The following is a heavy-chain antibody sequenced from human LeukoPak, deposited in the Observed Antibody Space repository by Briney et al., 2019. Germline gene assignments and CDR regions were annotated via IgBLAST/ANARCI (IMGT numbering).Heavy chain of an antibody. Sequence: PGGSLRLSCAASGFTFSSYGMHWVRQAPGKGPEWVAFIRYDGSNKYYADSVKGRFTISRDNSKNTLYLQMNSLRAEDTAVYYCAKDLSGWGYYFDYWGQGTLVTVSS. CDR3: AKDLSGWGYYFDY. CDR1: GFTFSSYG. V-gene: IGHV3-30*02. J-gene: IGHJ4*02. D-gene: IGHD3-10*01. CDR2: IRYDGSNK.